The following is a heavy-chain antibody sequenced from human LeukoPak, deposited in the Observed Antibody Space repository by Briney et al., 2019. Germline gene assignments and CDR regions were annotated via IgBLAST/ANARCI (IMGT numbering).Heavy chain of an antibody. CDR1: GFTFSSYW. Sequence: GGSLRLSCAASGFTFSSYWMSWVRQAPGKGLEWVANIKQDGSEKYYVDSVKGRFTISRDNAKNSLYLQMNSLRAEDTAVYYCARDHVADIYYFDYWGQGTLVTVSS. V-gene: IGHV3-7*01. CDR2: IKQDGSEK. CDR3: ARDHVADIYYFDY. J-gene: IGHJ4*02. D-gene: IGHD6-19*01.